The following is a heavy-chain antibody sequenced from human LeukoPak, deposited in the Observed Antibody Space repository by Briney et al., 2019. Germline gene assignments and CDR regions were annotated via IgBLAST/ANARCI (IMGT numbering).Heavy chain of an antibody. CDR2: INPNSGGT. Sequence: GASVKVSFNASGYTFTGYYMHGVRQAPGQGLEWMGWINPNSGGTNYAQKFQGRVTMTRDTSISTAYMELSRLRSDDTAVYYCARGARYCSSTSCYPVDYWGQGTLVTVSS. D-gene: IGHD2-2*01. CDR1: GYTFTGYY. CDR3: ARGARYCSSTSCYPVDY. J-gene: IGHJ4*02. V-gene: IGHV1-2*02.